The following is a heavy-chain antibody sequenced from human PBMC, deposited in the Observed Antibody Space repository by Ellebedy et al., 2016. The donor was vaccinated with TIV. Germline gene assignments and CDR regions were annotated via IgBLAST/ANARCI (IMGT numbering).Heavy chain of an antibody. CDR2: INHSGST. CDR3: ARGRGISSGWPRKPQGDGAFDI. J-gene: IGHJ3*02. CDR1: GGSFSGYY. D-gene: IGHD6-19*01. Sequence: SETLSLXXAVYGGSFSGYYWSWIRQPPGKGLEWIGEINHSGSTNYNPSLKSRVTISVDTSKNQFSLKLSSVTAADTAVYYCARGRGISSGWPRKPQGDGAFDIWGQGTMVTVSS. V-gene: IGHV4-34*01.